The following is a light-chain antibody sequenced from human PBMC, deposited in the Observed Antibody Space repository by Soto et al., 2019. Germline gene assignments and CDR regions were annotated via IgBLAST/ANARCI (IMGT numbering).Light chain of an antibody. CDR1: SSDVGGYNY. J-gene: IGLJ2*01. CDR3: SSYAGSSNVV. V-gene: IGLV2-8*01. Sequence: QSALTQPPSASGSPGQSVTISCTGTSSDVGGYNYVSWYQQHPGKAPKLMIYEVSKRPLGVPDRFSGSKSGNTASLTVSGLQAEDEADYYCSSYAGSSNVVFGGGTQLTVL. CDR2: EVS.